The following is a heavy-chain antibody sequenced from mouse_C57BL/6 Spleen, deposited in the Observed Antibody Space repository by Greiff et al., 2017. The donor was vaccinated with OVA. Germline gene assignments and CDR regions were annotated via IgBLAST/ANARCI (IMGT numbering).Heavy chain of an antibody. CDR3: ARDGSSYFDY. CDR2: IHPNSGST. V-gene: IGHV1-64*01. CDR1: CYTFTSYW. D-gene: IGHD1-1*01. Sequence: LQQSGAELVKPGASVQLSCKASCYTFTSYWMHWVKQRPGQGLEWIGMIHPNSGSTNYNEKFKSKATLTVDKSSSTAYMQLSSLTSEDSAVYYCARDGSSYFDYWGQGTTLTVSS. J-gene: IGHJ2*01.